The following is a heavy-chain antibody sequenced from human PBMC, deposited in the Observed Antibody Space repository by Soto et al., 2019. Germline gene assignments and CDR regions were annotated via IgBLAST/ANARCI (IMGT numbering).Heavy chain of an antibody. CDR1: GFTFSSYG. CDR2: IWYDGSNK. CDR3: ARDRQMATTTPFDD. D-gene: IGHD5-12*01. Sequence: GGSMRLSCAASGFTFSSYGMHWVRQAPGKGVEWVAVIWYDGSNKYYADSVKARFTISRDNSKNTLYLQMNSLRADDTAVYYCARDRQMATTTPFDDRGQGTLGTVAS. J-gene: IGHJ4*02. V-gene: IGHV3-33*01.